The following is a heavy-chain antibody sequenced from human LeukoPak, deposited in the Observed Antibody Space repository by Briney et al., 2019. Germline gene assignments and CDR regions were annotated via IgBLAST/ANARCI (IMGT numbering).Heavy chain of an antibody. J-gene: IGHJ4*02. CDR2: ISGSGGST. CDR1: GFTFSSYA. Sequence: GGSLRLSCAASGFTFSSYAMSWLGQAPGKGLEWVSAISGSGGSTYYADSVKGRFTISRDNSKNTLYLQMNSLRAEDTAVYYCAQAVQTYYYDSSAPAGYWGQGTLVTVSS. D-gene: IGHD3-22*01. V-gene: IGHV3-23*01. CDR3: AQAVQTYYYDSSAPAGY.